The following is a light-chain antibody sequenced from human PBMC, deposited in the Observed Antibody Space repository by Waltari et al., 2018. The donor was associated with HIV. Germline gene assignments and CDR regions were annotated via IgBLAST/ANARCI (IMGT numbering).Light chain of an antibody. CDR1: QTTGIW. Sequence: DIQMTQSPSSVSASVGDNVTLTCRASQTTGIWLAWYQQKPGTAPNLLIYGASTLQTGVPSRFSGSGSGTDFVLSITGLQPEDSATYYCQQANKFPLTFGPGTRLDIK. CDR3: QQANKFPLT. J-gene: IGKJ3*01. CDR2: GAS. V-gene: IGKV1D-12*01.